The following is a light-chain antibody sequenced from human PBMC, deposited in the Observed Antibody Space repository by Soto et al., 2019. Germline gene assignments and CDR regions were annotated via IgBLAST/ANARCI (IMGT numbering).Light chain of an antibody. CDR2: DVT. Sequence: QSALTQPRSVSGFPGQSVTISCTGTSSDVGGYNYVSWYQQHPGKAPKLMIYDVTKRPSGVPDRFSGSKSGNTASLTISGLQAEDEADYYCCSYAGNSMRFGGGTQLTVL. CDR3: CSYAGNSMR. CDR1: SSDVGGYNY. V-gene: IGLV2-11*01. J-gene: IGLJ2*01.